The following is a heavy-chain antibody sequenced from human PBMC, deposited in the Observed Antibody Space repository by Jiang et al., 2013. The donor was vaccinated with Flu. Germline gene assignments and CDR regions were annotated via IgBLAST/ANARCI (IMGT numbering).Heavy chain of an antibody. V-gene: IGHV4-34*01. Sequence: LLKPSETLSLTCAVYGGSFSGYYWSWIRQPPGKGLEWIGEINHSGSTNYNPSLKSRVTISVDTSKNQFSLKLSSVTAADTAVYYCARPRTPVVVTAFDYWGQGTLVTVSS. D-gene: IGHD3-22*01. J-gene: IGHJ4*02. CDR2: INHSGST. CDR1: GGSFSGYY. CDR3: ARPRTPVVVTAFDY.